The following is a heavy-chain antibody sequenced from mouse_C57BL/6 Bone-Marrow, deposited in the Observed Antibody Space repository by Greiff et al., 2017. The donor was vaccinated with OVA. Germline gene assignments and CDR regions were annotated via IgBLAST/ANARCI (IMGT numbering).Heavy chain of an antibody. CDR2: IYPGDGDT. J-gene: IGHJ2*01. V-gene: IGHV1-82*01. CDR1: GYAFTSSW. Sequence: QVQLQQSGPELVKPGASVKISCKASGYAFTSSWMNWVKQRPGKGLEWIGRIYPGDGDTNYNGKFKGKATLTADKSSRTAYMPISSLTSEASAVYCGARAIDYWGPGTTLTVSS. CDR3: ARAIDY.